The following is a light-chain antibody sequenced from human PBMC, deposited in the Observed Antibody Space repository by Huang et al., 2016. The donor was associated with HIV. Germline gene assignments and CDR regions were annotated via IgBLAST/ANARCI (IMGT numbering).Light chain of an antibody. CDR1: QSVSHY. Sequence: IVLKQSPASLSLSQGERATLSCRASQSVSHYLAWYQHKPGQPPRLLIYGASRRATDIPTRFNGTGSGTDVTLTSSSLETEDSAVYYCQESDTWPRLTLGGGTKVEIK. CDR2: GAS. J-gene: IGKJ4*01. CDR3: QESDTWPRLT. V-gene: IGKV3-11*01.